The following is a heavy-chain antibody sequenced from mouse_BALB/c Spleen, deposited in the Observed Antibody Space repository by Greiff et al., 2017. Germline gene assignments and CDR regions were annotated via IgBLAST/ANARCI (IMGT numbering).Heavy chain of an antibody. CDR1: GYTFTDYN. Sequence: DVKLQESGPELVKPGASVKISCKASGYTFTDYNMHWVKQSHGKSLEWIGYIYPYNGGTGYNQKFKSKATLTVDNSSSTAYMELRSLTSEDSAVYYCARGGSSHYYAMDYWGQGTSVTVSS. CDR3: ARGGSSHYYAMDY. J-gene: IGHJ4*01. CDR2: IYPYNGGT. V-gene: IGHV1S29*02. D-gene: IGHD1-1*01.